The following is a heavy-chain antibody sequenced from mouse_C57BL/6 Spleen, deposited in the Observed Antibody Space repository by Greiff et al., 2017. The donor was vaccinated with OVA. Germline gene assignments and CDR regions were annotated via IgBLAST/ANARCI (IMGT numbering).Heavy chain of an antibody. CDR3: ARQATVVATERAMDY. V-gene: IGHV1-64*01. CDR2: IHPNSGST. CDR1: GYTFTSYW. Sequence: QVQLQQPGAELVKPGASVKLSCKASGYTFTSYWMHWVKQRPGQGLEWIGMIHPNSGSTNYNEKFKSKATLTVDKTSRTAYMQLSSLTSEASAVYDCARQATVVATERAMDYWGQGTSGTVAA. D-gene: IGHD1-1*01. J-gene: IGHJ4*01.